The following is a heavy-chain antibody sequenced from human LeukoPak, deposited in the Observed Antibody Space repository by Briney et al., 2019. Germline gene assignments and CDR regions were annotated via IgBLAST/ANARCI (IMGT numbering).Heavy chain of an antibody. J-gene: IGHJ6*03. CDR3: ARGKSLLWFGGQDYYYMDV. CDR2: TYYRSKWYN. CDR1: GDSVSSNSAA. Sequence: SQTLSLTCAISGDSVSSNSAAWNWIRQSPSRGLEWLGRTYYRSKWYNDYAVSVKSRITINPDTSKNQFSLQLSSVTAADTAVYYCARGKSLLWFGGQDYYYMDVWGKGTTDTVSS. V-gene: IGHV6-1*01. D-gene: IGHD3-10*01.